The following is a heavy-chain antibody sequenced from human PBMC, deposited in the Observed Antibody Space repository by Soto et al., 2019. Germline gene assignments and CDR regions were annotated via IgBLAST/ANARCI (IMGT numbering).Heavy chain of an antibody. CDR3: AHPLLWFGVHDQCDP. CDR1: GFSLSTSGVG. D-gene: IGHD3-10*01. V-gene: IGHV2-5*02. J-gene: IGHJ5*02. CDR2: IYWDDDK. Sequence: QITLKESGPTLGNPTQTLTLTCTFSGFSLSTSGVGVGWIGQPPGKALEWLALIYWDDDKLYSPSLKSRLTITKNTSKNHVVLTKTNMDPVDTATYYSAHPLLWFGVHDQCDPWGQGTLVPVSS.